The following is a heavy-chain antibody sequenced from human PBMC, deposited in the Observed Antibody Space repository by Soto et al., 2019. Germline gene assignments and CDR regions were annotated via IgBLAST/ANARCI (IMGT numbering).Heavy chain of an antibody. D-gene: IGHD2-15*01. CDR1: GGSISSSSYY. CDR2: IYYSGST. Sequence: SETLSLTCTVSGGSISSSSYYWGWIRQPPGKGLEWIGSIYYSGSTYYNPSLKSRVTISVDTSKNQFSLKLSSVTAADTAVYYCARHVVVVVAATPTGYWFDPWGQGTLVTVS. V-gene: IGHV4-39*01. J-gene: IGHJ5*02. CDR3: ARHVVVVVAATPTGYWFDP.